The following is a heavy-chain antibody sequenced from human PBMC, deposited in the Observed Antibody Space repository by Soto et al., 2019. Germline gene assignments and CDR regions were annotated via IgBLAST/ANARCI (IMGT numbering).Heavy chain of an antibody. J-gene: IGHJ4*02. CDR1: GFTFNNAW. CDR2: IKSKADGGTT. CDR3: STGLTYCSDSNGYYFDS. D-gene: IGHD3-22*01. V-gene: IGHV3-15*07. Sequence: VQLVESGGGLVKPGGSLRLSCAASGFTFNNAWMNWVRQAPGKGLEWVGRIKSKADGGTTDYAAPVKGRFTISRDDSENTLYLQMNSLSTEDTAVYFCSTGLTYCSDSNGYYFDSWGQGTLVTVSS.